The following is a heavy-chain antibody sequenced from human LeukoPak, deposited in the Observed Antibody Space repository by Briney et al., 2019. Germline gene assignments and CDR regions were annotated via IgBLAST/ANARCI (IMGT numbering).Heavy chain of an antibody. D-gene: IGHD3-10*01. CDR1: GGTFSSYT. CDR2: IIPILGIA. CDR3: ARGQWFGELFLYYYGMDV. Sequence: SVKVSCKASGGTFSSYTISWVRQAPGHGLEWMGRIIPILGIANYAQKFQGRVTITADKSTSTAYMELSSLRSEDTAVYYCARGQWFGELFLYYYGMDVWGQGTTVTVSS. J-gene: IGHJ6*02. V-gene: IGHV1-69*02.